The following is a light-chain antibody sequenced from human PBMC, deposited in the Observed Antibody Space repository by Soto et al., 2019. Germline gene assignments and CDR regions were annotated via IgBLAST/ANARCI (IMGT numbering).Light chain of an antibody. CDR1: RRDVGGYNY. V-gene: IGLV2-14*01. J-gene: IGLJ1*01. CDR2: DVS. CDR3: SSSTHSSQV. Sequence: QCVLTRPAYVSGTDRGKITISCNEKRRDVGGYNYVSWYQQHPGKAHRLMIYDVSNRPSGVSNRFSGSKSGNTASLTISVLQAEDKADYYSSSSTHSSQVLGTGTKVIV.